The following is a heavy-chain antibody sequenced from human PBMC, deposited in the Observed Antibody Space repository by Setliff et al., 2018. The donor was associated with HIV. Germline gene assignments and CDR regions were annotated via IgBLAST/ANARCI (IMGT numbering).Heavy chain of an antibody. D-gene: IGHD2-15*01. J-gene: IGHJ1*01. CDR1: GFTFTSSA. V-gene: IGHV1-58*02. CDR3: AADCSGGSCPEYFQH. CDR2: IVVGSGNT. Sequence: VASVKVSCKASGFTFTSSAMQWVRQARGQRLEWIGWIVVGSGNTNYAQKFQERVTITRDMSTSTAYMELSSLRSEDTAVYYCAADCSGGSCPEYFQHWGQGTLVTAPQ.